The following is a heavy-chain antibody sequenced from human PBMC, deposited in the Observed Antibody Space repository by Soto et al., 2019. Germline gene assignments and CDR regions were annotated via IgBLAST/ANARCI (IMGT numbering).Heavy chain of an antibody. V-gene: IGHV3-21*01. CDR1: GFTFSTYA. CDR2: ITDRSDYI. J-gene: IGHJ6*02. CDR3: ARMGAGYCVSISCYPSPTMGYSMDV. D-gene: IGHD2-2*01. Sequence: PGGSLRLSCAASGFTFSTYAMNWVRQAPGKGLEWVSSITDRSDYIYYADSLKGRFTISRDNAKNSLYLQMNSLRAEDTAVYYCARMGAGYCVSISCYPSPTMGYSMDVWGQGTTVTVSS.